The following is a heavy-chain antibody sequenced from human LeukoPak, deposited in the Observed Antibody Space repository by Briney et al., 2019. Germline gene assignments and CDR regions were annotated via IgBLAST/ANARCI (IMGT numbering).Heavy chain of an antibody. CDR3: ASTAELSYYDFWSGSVPLDY. CDR1: GFTVSSNY. Sequence: GGSLRLSCAASGFTVSSNYMSWVRQAPGKGLEWVSVIYSGGSTYYADSVKGRFTISRDNVKNSLYLQMSSLRAEDTAVYYCASTAELSYYDFWSGSVPLDYWGQGTLVTVSS. V-gene: IGHV3-53*01. D-gene: IGHD3-3*01. J-gene: IGHJ4*02. CDR2: IYSGGST.